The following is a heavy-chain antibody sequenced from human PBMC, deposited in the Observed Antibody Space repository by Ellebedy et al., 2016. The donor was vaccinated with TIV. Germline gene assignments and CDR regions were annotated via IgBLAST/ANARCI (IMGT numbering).Heavy chain of an antibody. CDR3: ARRTVAYYYMDV. CDR2: INHSGST. D-gene: IGHD4-23*01. J-gene: IGHJ6*03. CDR1: GGSFSGYY. V-gene: IGHV4-34*01. Sequence: SETLSLXXAVYGGSFSGYYWTWFRQPPGKGLEWIGEINHSGSTNYNPSLKSRVTISVDTSKNQFSLKLSSVTAADTAVYYCARRTVAYYYMDVWGKGTTVTVSS.